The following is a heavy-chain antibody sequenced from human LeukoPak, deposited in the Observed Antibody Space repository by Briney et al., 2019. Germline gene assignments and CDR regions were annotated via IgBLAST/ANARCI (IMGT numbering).Heavy chain of an antibody. Sequence: ASVKVTCKASAYTFTSNGISWVRQAPAQGLEWMGWISAYNGNTNYAQKLQGRVTMTTDTSTSTAYMELRSLRSDDTAVYYCARAGDLTAIGWFDPWGQGTLVTVSS. V-gene: IGHV1-18*01. CDR3: ARAGDLTAIGWFDP. D-gene: IGHD2-21*02. CDR1: AYTFTSNG. CDR2: ISAYNGNT. J-gene: IGHJ5*02.